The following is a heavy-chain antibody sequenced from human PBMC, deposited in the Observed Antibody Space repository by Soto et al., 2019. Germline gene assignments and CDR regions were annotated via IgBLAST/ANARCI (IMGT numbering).Heavy chain of an antibody. CDR2: IKDDGTEK. CDR3: ASAHYHDTRNYYYYGMDV. J-gene: IGHJ6*02. Sequence: GGSLRLSCEASGFTFDNYDMSWVRQAPGKGLEWVANIKDDGTEKYYVDSVEGRFTISRDNAKKSVFLQMKSLRAEDTAIYYCASAHYHDTRNYYYYGMDVWGQGTTVTVSS. D-gene: IGHD2-2*01. V-gene: IGHV3-7*01. CDR1: GFTFDNYD.